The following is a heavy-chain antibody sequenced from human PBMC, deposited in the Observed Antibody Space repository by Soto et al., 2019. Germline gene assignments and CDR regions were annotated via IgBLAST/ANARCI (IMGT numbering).Heavy chain of an antibody. D-gene: IGHD2-15*01. CDR1: DGFISSSNY. V-gene: IGHV4-4*02. Sequence: QVQLQESGPGLVKPSGTLSLTCAVSDGFISSSNYWSWVRQPPGKGLEWIGQVYHNGGPSYNPSLRSRVTMSIDKSENQFSLNLSAVTAADTAVYFCVRHGGRLFDYWGPGHLVTVSS. J-gene: IGHJ4*02. CDR3: VRHGGRLFDY. CDR2: VYHNGGP.